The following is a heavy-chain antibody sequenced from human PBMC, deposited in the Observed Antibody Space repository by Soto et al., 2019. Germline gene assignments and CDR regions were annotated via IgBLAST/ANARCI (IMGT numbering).Heavy chain of an antibody. J-gene: IGHJ6*02. D-gene: IGHD1-7*01. V-gene: IGHV3-21*01. CDR3: AREELSYSEPYYYYYGMDV. Sequence: EVQLVESGGGLVKPGGSLRLSCAASGFTFSSYSMNWVRQAPGKGLEWVSSISSSSSYIYHADSVKGRFTISRDNAKNSLYLQMNSLRAEDTAVYYCAREELSYSEPYYYYYGMDVWGQGTTVTVSS. CDR1: GFTFSSYS. CDR2: ISSSSSYI.